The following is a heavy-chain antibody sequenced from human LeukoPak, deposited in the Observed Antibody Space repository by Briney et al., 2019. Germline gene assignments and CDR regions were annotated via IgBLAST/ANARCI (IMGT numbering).Heavy chain of an antibody. CDR1: GFTFNSYT. V-gene: IGHV3-23*01. CDR2: ISGSGGST. CDR3: AKTPGGYSYYFDY. Sequence: GGSLRLSCAASGFTFNSYTMNWIRQAPGRGLEWVSAISGSGGSTYYADSVKGRFTISRDNSKNTLYLQMNSLRAEDTAVYYCAKTPGGYSYYFDYWGQGTLVTVSS. D-gene: IGHD3-10*01. J-gene: IGHJ4*02.